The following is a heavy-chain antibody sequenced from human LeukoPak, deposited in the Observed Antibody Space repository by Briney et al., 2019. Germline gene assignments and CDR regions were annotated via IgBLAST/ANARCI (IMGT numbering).Heavy chain of an antibody. CDR3: TTVRPGTSGYSY. V-gene: IGHV3-15*01. Sequence: PGGSLRLPCTASGFTFSSAWMTWVRRAPGKGLEWVGRVRSKADGGTTDYAAPAKGRFTISRDDSNNTVLLQMNSLKTEDTVVYYCTTVRPGTSGYSYWGQGTLVTVSS. CDR1: GFTFSSAW. D-gene: IGHD3-22*01. CDR2: VRSKADGGTT. J-gene: IGHJ4*02.